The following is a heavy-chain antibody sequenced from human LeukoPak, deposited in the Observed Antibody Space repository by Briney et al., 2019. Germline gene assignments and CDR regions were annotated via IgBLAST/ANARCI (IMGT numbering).Heavy chain of an antibody. CDR2: IHYSENI. Sequence: PSETLSLTCTVSGGPVSSYYWTWTRQPPGKGLEWIGHIHYSENINYNPSLQSRVIMSVDTSKSQVTLKLSSVTAADTAVYYCASNRLLGGWYPGRYGMDVWGQGTTVIVSS. CDR1: GGPVSSYY. CDR3: ASNRLLGGWYPGRYGMDV. V-gene: IGHV4-59*02. D-gene: IGHD6-19*01. J-gene: IGHJ6*02.